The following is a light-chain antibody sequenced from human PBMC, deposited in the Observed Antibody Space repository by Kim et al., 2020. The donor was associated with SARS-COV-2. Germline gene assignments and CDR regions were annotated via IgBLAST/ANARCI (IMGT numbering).Light chain of an antibody. CDR2: GAS. Sequence: DIQMTHSPSTLSASVGDRVTITCRASQSIGQWLAWYQQKPGKAPNLLIYGASTLRSGVPSRFRGSGSGTEFTLTITSLQPDDFATYFCQQYNYYTTFGQGTKVDI. CDR3: QQYNYYTT. CDR1: QSIGQW. J-gene: IGKJ1*01. V-gene: IGKV1-5*01.